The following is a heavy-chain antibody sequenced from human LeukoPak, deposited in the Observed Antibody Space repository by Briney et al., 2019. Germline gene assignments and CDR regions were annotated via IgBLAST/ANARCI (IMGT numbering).Heavy chain of an antibody. CDR1: GGSVSSGSYY. Sequence: SETLSLTCTVSGGSVSSGSYYWSWIRQPPGKGLEWIGYIYYSGSTNYNPSLKSRVTISVDTSKNQFSLKLSSVTAADTAVYYCAAQISAAPNYYYGMDVWGQGTTVTVSS. V-gene: IGHV4-61*01. J-gene: IGHJ6*02. CDR2: IYYSGST. D-gene: IGHD2-2*01. CDR3: AAQISAAPNYYYGMDV.